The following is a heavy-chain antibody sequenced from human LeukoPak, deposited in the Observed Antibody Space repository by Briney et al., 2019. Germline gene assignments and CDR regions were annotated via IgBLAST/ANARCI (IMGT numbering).Heavy chain of an antibody. CDR2: IYPGDSDT. Sequence: GESLKISCKGSGYSFTSYWIGWVRQMPGKCLEWMGIIYPGDSDTRYSPSFQGQVTISADKSISTAYLQWSSLKASDTAMYYCARVSYYYDSSGYYSIFDYWGQGTLVTVSS. V-gene: IGHV5-51*01. D-gene: IGHD3-22*01. J-gene: IGHJ4*02. CDR1: GYSFTSYW. CDR3: ARVSYYYDSSGYYSIFDY.